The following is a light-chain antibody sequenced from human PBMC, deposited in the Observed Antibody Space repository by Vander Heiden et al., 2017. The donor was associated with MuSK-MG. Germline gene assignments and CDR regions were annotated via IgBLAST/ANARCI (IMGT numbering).Light chain of an antibody. CDR1: QRVSNW. J-gene: IGKJ1*01. CDR2: DAS. CDR3: QQHNSYSTWT. V-gene: IGKV1-5*01. Sequence: DIQMTQSPSTLSASVGDRVTITCRASQRVSNWLAWYQQKPGKAPKLLIYDASSLESGVPSRFSGSGSGTEFTLTISSLQPDDFATYYCQQHNSYSTWTFGQGTKVEIK.